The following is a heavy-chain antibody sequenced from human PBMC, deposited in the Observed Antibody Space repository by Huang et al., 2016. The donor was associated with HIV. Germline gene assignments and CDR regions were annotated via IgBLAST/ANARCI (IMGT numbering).Heavy chain of an antibody. CDR1: GGTFSSCG. D-gene: IGHD6-13*01. Sequence: QVQLVQSGAEVKKPESSVKVSCRASGGTFSSCGISWVRQAPGQGLEWMGGIIPIFGTPNYAQKFQGRVTITADESTSTAYMELGSLRSEDTAVYYCARWEAAADNNWFDPWGQGTLVTVSS. V-gene: IGHV1-69*01. CDR3: ARWEAAADNNWFDP. CDR2: IIPIFGTP. J-gene: IGHJ5*02.